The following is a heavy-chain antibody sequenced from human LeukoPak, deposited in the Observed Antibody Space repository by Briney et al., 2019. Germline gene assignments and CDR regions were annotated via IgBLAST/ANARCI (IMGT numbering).Heavy chain of an antibody. Sequence: ASVKVSCKASGYTFTGYYMHLVRQAPGQGLEWMGWINPNSGGTNYAQKFQGRVTMTRDTSISTAYMELSRLRSDDTAVYYCARANYDILSGHAFDIWGQGTMVTVSS. CDR1: GYTFTGYY. CDR3: ARANYDILSGHAFDI. V-gene: IGHV1-2*02. CDR2: INPNSGGT. D-gene: IGHD3-9*01. J-gene: IGHJ3*02.